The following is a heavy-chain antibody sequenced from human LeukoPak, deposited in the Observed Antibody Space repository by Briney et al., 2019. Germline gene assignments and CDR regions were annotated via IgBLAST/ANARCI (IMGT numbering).Heavy chain of an antibody. CDR2: IKSKTDGGTT. V-gene: IGHV3-15*01. Sequence: GGSLRLSCAASGFTFSNAWMNWVRQAPGKGLEWVGRIKSKTDGGTTDYAAPVKGRFTISRDDSKTTLYLQMNSLKTEDTAVYYCTTRYCSGGRCDYWGQGTLVTVPS. CDR1: GFTFSNAW. J-gene: IGHJ4*02. CDR3: TTRYCSGGRCDY. D-gene: IGHD2-15*01.